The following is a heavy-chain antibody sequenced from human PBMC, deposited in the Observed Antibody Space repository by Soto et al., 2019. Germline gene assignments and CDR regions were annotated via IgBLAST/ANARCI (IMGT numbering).Heavy chain of an antibody. CDR3: ARASIAALSYYYYGMDV. CDR2: IIPIFGTA. J-gene: IGHJ6*02. CDR1: GGTFSSYA. V-gene: IGHV1-69*13. Sequence: ASVKVSCKASGGTFSSYAISWVRQAPGQGLGWMGGIIPIFGTANYAQKFQGRVTITADEPTRTAYMELSSLRSEDTGVYYCARASIAALSYYYYGMDVWGQGATVTVSS. D-gene: IGHD6-6*01.